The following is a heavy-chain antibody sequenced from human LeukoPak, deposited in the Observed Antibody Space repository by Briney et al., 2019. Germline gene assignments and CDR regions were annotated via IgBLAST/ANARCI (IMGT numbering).Heavy chain of an antibody. J-gene: IGHJ4*02. Sequence: GGSLRLSCAASGFTFSDYYMSWIRQAPGKGLEWISYITSSGSAIYYADSVKGRFTISRDNARNSLYLQMNNLRAEDTAVYYCARDYVSTGFTFDYWGQGTLVTVSS. D-gene: IGHD3-22*01. V-gene: IGHV3-11*01. CDR1: GFTFSDYY. CDR2: ITSSGSAI. CDR3: ARDYVSTGFTFDY.